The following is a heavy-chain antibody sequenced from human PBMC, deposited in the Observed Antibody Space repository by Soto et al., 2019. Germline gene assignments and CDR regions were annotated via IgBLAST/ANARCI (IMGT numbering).Heavy chain of an antibody. CDR2: LFYTVST. D-gene: IGHD3-16*01. V-gene: IGHV4-39*01. CDR3: ARLPSRHGVDY. CDR1: VTSISSIGAY. J-gene: IGHJ4*02. Sequence: SQTRSLTSPVAVTSISSIGAYWGWIRQPPVRGWEWIGSLFYTVSTYYNPSLKTPVTISTDPSANPFSMLANPVTAAPTAIYFGARLPSRHGVDYWGQGALVTVSS.